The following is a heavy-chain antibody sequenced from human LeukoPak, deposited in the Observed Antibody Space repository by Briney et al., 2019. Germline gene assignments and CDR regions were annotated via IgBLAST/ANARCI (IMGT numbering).Heavy chain of an antibody. D-gene: IGHD6-13*01. CDR2: VFYTGNT. CDR1: GGSISTTAYY. J-gene: IGHJ4*02. Sequence: SETLSLTCTVSGGSISTTAYYWGWLRQPPGKGLEWIGSVFYTGNTFYNPSLQSRVTISVDTSKNQFSLKLSSVTAADTAVYYCARVAAADHFDYWGQGTQVTVSS. V-gene: IGHV4-39*01. CDR3: ARVAAADHFDY.